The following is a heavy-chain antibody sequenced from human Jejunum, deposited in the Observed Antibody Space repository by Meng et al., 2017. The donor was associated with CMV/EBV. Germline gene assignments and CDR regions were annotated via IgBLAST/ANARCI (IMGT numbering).Heavy chain of an antibody. Sequence: GFKFDSYVMTWVRQAPGKGLEWVSSISGSGETTYYADAVSGRFIMSRDNSKNTVSLQMNSLRVEDTAVYFCAKDWINLHSPTLSDYWGQGTLVTVSS. CDR3: AKDWINLHSPTLSDY. CDR1: GFKFDSYV. J-gene: IGHJ4*02. CDR2: ISGSGETT. V-gene: IGHV3-23*01. D-gene: IGHD1/OR15-1a*01.